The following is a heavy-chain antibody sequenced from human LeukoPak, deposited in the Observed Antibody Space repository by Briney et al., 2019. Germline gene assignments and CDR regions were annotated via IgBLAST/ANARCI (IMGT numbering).Heavy chain of an antibody. CDR2: IDPSDGRP. CDR3: ARDRYSSVWLYCDY. D-gene: IGHD6-19*01. J-gene: IGHJ4*02. Sequence: ASVKVSCTATGYTFTNYDIPSVRQAPGQGLEWMGMIDPSDGRPTYGQNFQGSVTMTKDTSTSTVYMELSSLRSEDTAVYYCARDRYSSVWLYCDYWGQGTLVTVSS. V-gene: IGHV1-46*01. CDR1: GYTFTNYD.